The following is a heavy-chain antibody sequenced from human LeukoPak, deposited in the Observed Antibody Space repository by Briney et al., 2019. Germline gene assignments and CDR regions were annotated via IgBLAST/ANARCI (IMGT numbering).Heavy chain of an antibody. CDR3: AREFGYCSTTSCPLGY. CDR2: IYAVGSGSWT. V-gene: IGHV3-66*01. J-gene: IGHJ4*02. Sequence: GGSLRLSCAGSGFTVSSSYMSWVRQAPGKGLEWVSVIYAVGSGSWTYYADSVKGRFTISRDNSNNMLYLQMNNLRAEDTAMYYCAREFGYCSTTSCPLGYWGQGTLVTVSS. D-gene: IGHD2-2*03. CDR1: GFTVSSSY.